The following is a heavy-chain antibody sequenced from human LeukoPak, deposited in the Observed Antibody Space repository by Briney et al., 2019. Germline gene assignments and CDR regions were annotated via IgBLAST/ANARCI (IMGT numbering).Heavy chain of an antibody. D-gene: IGHD3-9*01. CDR2: ISYDGSNK. CDR1: GFTFSSYA. J-gene: IGHJ4*02. Sequence: GGSLRLSCAASGFTFSSYAMHWVRQAPGKGLEWVAVISYDGSNKYYADSVKGRFTISRGNSKNTLYLQMNSLRAEDTAVYYCAREVRYFDWLTDYWGQGTLVTVSS. CDR3: AREVRYFDWLTDY. V-gene: IGHV3-30*04.